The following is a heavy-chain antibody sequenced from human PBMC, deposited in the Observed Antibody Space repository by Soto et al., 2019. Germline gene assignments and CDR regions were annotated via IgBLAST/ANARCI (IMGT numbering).Heavy chain of an antibody. CDR3: AKGALTGTTADAVDV. Sequence: EVQVLESGGGLVQPGGSLRLSCAASGFTFSSYGMSWVRQAPGEGLEWVSAISRNGGSTNYADSVKGRFTISRDNSKNTLYLQMDSLRAEDTAVYYCAKGALTGTTADAVDVWGQGTMVTVSS. CDR2: ISRNGGST. V-gene: IGHV3-23*01. D-gene: IGHD1-7*01. CDR1: GFTFSSYG. J-gene: IGHJ3*01.